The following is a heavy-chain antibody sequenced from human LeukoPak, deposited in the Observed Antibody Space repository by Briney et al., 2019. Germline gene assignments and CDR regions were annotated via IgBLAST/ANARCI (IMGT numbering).Heavy chain of an antibody. Sequence: GGSLRLSCAASGFTFSNYNMNWVRQAPGKAMEWVSSITSSGTYTFYADSVKGRFTISRDNAKNSLYLQMDSLGPEDTAVYYCARDPYSGNYGTYYYYYMDVWGKGATVTISS. CDR1: GFTFSNYN. D-gene: IGHD1-26*01. J-gene: IGHJ6*03. V-gene: IGHV3-21*01. CDR2: ITSSGTYT. CDR3: ARDPYSGNYGTYYYYYMDV.